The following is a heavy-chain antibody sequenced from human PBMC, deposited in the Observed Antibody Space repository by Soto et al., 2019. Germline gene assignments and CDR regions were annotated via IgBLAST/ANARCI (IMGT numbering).Heavy chain of an antibody. D-gene: IGHD3-22*01. J-gene: IGHJ4*02. V-gene: IGHV3-23*01. CDR1: GFTFSTYA. Sequence: EVPLLESGGGLVQPGGSLRLSCAASGFTFSTYAMSWVRQAPGKGLEWVSAISGSGVTAYYADSVKGRFTTSRDNSKNTLYLQMNSLRVEDTAVYYGAKESDTRGDYGPGGQGTRVTVSS. CDR2: ISGSGVTA. CDR3: AKESDTRGDYGP.